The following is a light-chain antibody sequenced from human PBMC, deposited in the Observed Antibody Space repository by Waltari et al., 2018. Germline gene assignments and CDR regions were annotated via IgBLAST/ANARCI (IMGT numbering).Light chain of an antibody. J-gene: IGLJ2*01. CDR3: SSFTSSTTGI. Sequence: SALTQPDSVSGSPGQSITISCSGISSDSGGYEYVSWYQQHPGKAPKVIIYDANNRPSGVSTRFSGSKSGSSASLTISGLQAEDEADYYCSSFTSSTTGIFGGGTKVTVL. CDR2: DAN. CDR1: SSDSGGYEY. V-gene: IGLV2-14*03.